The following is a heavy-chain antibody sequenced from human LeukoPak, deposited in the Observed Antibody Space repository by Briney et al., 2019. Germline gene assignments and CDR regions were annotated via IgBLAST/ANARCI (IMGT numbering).Heavy chain of an antibody. CDR1: GFSLSTSGVS. V-gene: IGHV2-5*01. CDR2: IYWNADK. CDR3: AHSEDLDWLLFDY. J-gene: IGHJ4*02. D-gene: IGHD3-9*01. Sequence: SGPTLVKPTQTLTLTCTFSGFSLSTSGVSVGWIRQPPGKALEWLALIYWNADKRYSPSLKSRLNISKDTSKNQVVLKMTNMDPVDTATYYCAHSEDLDWLLFDYWGQGTLVTVSS.